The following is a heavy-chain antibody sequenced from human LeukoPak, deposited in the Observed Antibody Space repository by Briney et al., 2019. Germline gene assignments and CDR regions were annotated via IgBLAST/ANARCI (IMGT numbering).Heavy chain of an antibody. D-gene: IGHD3-10*01. V-gene: IGHV3-43*02. J-gene: IGHJ4*02. Sequence: GGSLRLSCAASGLNVAAYAMYWVRQPPGKSLEWVSLISGDSDNKYSAASVKGRFAISRDNSKNSLYLQMNSLRTEDTALYYRAIAYVSGSFYRAFAYWGQGALVTVSS. CDR2: ISGDSDNK. CDR1: GLNVAAYA. CDR3: AIAYVSGSFYRAFAY.